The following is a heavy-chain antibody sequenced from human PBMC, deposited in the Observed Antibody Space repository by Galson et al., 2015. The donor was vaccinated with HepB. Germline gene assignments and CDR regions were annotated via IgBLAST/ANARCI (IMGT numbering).Heavy chain of an antibody. V-gene: IGHV3-7*03. CDR1: GFTFSSYW. J-gene: IGHJ4*02. D-gene: IGHD2-2*01. CDR3: ARASRGVPSPFDY. Sequence: SLRLSCAASGFTFSSYWMSWVRQAPGKGLEWVANIKQDGSEKYYVDSVKGRFTISRDNAKNSLYLQMNSLRAEDTAVYYCARASRGVPSPFDYWGQGTLVTVSS. CDR2: IKQDGSEK.